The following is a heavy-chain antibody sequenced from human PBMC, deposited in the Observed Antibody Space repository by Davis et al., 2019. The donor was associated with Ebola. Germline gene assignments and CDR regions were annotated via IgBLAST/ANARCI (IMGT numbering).Heavy chain of an antibody. CDR3: ARGTSLARNFDY. D-gene: IGHD3-3*02. V-gene: IGHV5-51*01. CDR1: GYSFTSYW. Sequence: KVSCKGSGYSFTSYWISWVRQMPGKGLEWMGIIYPGDSDTRYSPSFQGQVTISADESFSTAYLQWSSLKASDTAMYYCARGTSLARNFDYWGQGTLVTVSS. J-gene: IGHJ4*02. CDR2: IYPGDSDT.